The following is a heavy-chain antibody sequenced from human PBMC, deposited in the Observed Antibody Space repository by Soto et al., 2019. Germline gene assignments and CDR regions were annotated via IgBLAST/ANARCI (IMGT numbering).Heavy chain of an antibody. CDR1: GFTFSSYA. Sequence: GGCLRLSCAASGFTFSSYAMNWVRQAPGKGLEWVSGISGSGGTTYYADSVKGRFTISRDNSKDTLYLQMNSLRAEDTAVYYCAKGHATTVTSEDYWGQGTLVTVSS. CDR3: AKGHATTVTSEDY. CDR2: ISGSGGTT. J-gene: IGHJ4*02. D-gene: IGHD4-4*01. V-gene: IGHV3-23*01.